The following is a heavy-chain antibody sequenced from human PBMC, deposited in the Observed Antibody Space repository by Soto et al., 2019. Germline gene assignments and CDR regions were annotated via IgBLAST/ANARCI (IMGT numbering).Heavy chain of an antibody. Sequence: SVKISCKASGGTFSNFTISWVRQAPGQGLEWMGGITPIFGATSYAQKFRGRITIAADGTTSTAYRELSSLISEDTAVYYCAKGEGSSWYCWFDPWGQGTLVTVPQ. CDR2: ITPIFGAT. CDR1: GGTFSNFT. V-gene: IGHV1-69*13. D-gene: IGHD6-13*01. J-gene: IGHJ5*02. CDR3: AKGEGSSWYCWFDP.